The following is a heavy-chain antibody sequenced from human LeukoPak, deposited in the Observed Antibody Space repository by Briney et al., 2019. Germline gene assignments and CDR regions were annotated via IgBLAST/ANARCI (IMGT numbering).Heavy chain of an antibody. Sequence: PGRSLRLSCATSGFSLSSCGMHWVRQAPGKGLEWVAVIWSNGINTYYADSVKGRFTFSRDNSKSTLYLQMNSLRVEDTAVYYCAKDHPNPYGSGKGYFDYWGQGTLVTVSS. J-gene: IGHJ4*02. CDR3: AKDHPNPYGSGKGYFDY. D-gene: IGHD3-10*01. V-gene: IGHV3-33*06. CDR2: IWSNGINT. CDR1: GFSLSSCG.